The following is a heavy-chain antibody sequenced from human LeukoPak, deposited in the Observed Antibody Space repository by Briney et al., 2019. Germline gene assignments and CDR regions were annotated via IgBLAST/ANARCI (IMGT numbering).Heavy chain of an antibody. CDR3: AKGTSGYSLGYFQH. V-gene: IGHV3-30*18. CDR2: ISYDGSNK. J-gene: IGHJ1*01. CDR1: GFTFSSYG. D-gene: IGHD5-24*01. Sequence: GGSLRLSCAASGFTFSSYGMHWVRQAPGKGLEWVAVISYDGSNKYYADSVKGRFTISRDNSKNTLYLQMNSLRAEDTAVYYCAKGTSGYSLGYFQHWGQGTLVTVSS.